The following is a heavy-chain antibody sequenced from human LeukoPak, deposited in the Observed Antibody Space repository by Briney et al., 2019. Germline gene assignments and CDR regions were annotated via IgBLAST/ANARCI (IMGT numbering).Heavy chain of an antibody. D-gene: IGHD3-10*01. J-gene: IGHJ6*03. CDR1: GYTLTELS. CDR2: FDPEHGET. Sequence: ASVKVSCKVSGYTLTELSMHWVRQSPGKGLEWMGGFDPEHGETIYAQKFQGRVTMTRNTSISTAYMELSSLRSEDTAVYYCARAYYYGSGSPITYYYYYYMDVWGKGTTVTISS. V-gene: IGHV1-24*01. CDR3: ARAYYYGSGSPITYYYYYYMDV.